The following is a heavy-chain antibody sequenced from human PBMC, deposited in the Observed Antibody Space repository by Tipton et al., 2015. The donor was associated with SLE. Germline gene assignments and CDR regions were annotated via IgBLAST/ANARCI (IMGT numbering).Heavy chain of an antibody. D-gene: IGHD2/OR15-2a*01. CDR3: ARHCNQDC. V-gene: IGHV4-39*01. J-gene: IGHJ4*02. CDR2: IYYSGST. CDR1: GGSISSSSYY. Sequence: TLSLTCTVSGGSISSSSYYWGWIRQPPGKGLEWIGSIYYSGSTYYNPSLKSRVTISVDTSKNQFSLKLSSVTAADTAVYYCARHCNQDCWGQGTLVTVSS.